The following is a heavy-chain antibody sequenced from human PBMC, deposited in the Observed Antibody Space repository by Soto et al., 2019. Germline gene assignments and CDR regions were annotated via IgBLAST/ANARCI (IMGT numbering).Heavy chain of an antibody. V-gene: IGHV1-2*04. CDR2: INPNSGGT. CDR3: ARGFLIYYATTVPTDCFDP. D-gene: IGHD3-10*01. CDR1: GYTFTGYY. Sequence: ASVKVSCKASGYTFTGYYMHWVRQAPGQGLEWMGWINPNSGGTNYAQKFQGWVTMTRDTSISTAYMELSRLRSDDTAVYYCARGFLIYYATTVPTDCFDPWGQGTLVTVSS. J-gene: IGHJ5*02.